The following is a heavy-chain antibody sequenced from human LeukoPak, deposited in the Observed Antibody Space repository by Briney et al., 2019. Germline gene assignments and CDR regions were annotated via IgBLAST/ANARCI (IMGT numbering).Heavy chain of an antibody. CDR2: ISSGGST. CDR1: GFTFTTYA. CDR3: AKDKVGFGFDY. V-gene: IGHV3-23*01. Sequence: GGSLRLSCAASGFTFTTYAMNWVRQAPGKGLEWVSTISSGGSTWYSDSVKGRFTISRDNSNNTLYLQMKSLRAEDTALYYCAKDKVGFGFDYWGLGTLVTVSS. D-gene: IGHD1-26*01. J-gene: IGHJ4*02.